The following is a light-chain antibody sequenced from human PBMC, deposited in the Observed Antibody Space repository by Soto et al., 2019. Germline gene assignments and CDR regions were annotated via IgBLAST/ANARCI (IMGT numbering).Light chain of an antibody. CDR2: DAS. CDR1: QSVSNNY. Sequence: EIVLTQSPDTLSLSPGQRATLSCRASQSVSNNYLAWYQHRPGQAPRLLIYDASRRATGIPYRFRGSGSGTTFTVTISRVEPEDIAVYYWPHFAGSPRSFGEGINVEIK. J-gene: IGKJ4*01. V-gene: IGKV3-20*01. CDR3: PHFAGSPRS.